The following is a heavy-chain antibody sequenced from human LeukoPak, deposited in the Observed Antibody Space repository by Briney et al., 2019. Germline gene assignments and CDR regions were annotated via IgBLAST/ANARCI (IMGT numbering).Heavy chain of an antibody. CDR3: ARFPYVHYYDSSGYSPFDY. D-gene: IGHD3-22*01. V-gene: IGHV1-2*02. J-gene: IGHJ4*02. CDR1: GYTFIGYY. CDR2: INPNSGGT. Sequence: ASVKVSCKASGYTFIGYYMHWVRQAPGQGLEWMGWINPNSGGTNYAQKFQGRVTMTRDASISTAYMELSRLRSDDTAVYYCARFPYVHYYDSSGYSPFDYWGQGTLVTVSS.